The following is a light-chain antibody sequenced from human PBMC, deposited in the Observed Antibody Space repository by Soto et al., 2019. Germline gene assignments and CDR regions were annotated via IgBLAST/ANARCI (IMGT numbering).Light chain of an antibody. CDR1: SSDIGAYDY. CDR3: SSYTDSNTRYV. CDR2: EVS. V-gene: IGLV2-14*01. J-gene: IGLJ1*01. Sequence: QSVLTQPASLSGSPGQSITISCTGTSSDIGAYDYVSWFQQHPGKAPKLMIYEVSNRPSGVSNRFSGSKSGNTASLTISGLQAEDEADYYCSSYTDSNTRYVFGTGTKVTVL.